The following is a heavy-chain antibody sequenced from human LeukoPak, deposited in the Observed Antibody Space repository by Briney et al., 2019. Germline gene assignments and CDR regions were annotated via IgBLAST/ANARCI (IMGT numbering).Heavy chain of an antibody. J-gene: IGHJ4*02. CDR3: AKYRVSIGSVYYFAY. CDR2: ISYEGKKK. D-gene: IGHD1-26*01. Sequence: PGGSLRLSCAASGFTFSRYGMHWVRQAPGKGLEGVVVISYEGKKKYYGDSVKGRLTISRDNSKNTVYLKENSQRAEDTAMYYCAKYRVSIGSVYYFAYYGQGARVPVSS. CDR1: GFTFSRYG. V-gene: IGHV3-30*18.